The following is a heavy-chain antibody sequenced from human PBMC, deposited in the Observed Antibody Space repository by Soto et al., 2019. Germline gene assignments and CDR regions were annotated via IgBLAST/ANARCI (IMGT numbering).Heavy chain of an antibody. D-gene: IGHD3-3*02. J-gene: IGHJ4*02. CDR3: ARDADPINHFSFFDY. CDR2: MSSDGSYT. Sequence: QVQLVESGGGVVQPGRSLRLSCAASGFNFIKYGMHWVRQAPGKGLEWISGMSSDGSYTPYADSMKGRFTICRDNPKSTLFMQMHSLRAEDTAVYFCARDADPINHFSFFDYWGQGILVSVSS. V-gene: IGHV3-33*05. CDR1: GFNFIKYG.